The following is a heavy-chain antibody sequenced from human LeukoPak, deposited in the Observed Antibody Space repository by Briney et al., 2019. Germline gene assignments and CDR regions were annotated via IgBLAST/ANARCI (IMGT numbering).Heavy chain of an antibody. Sequence: SETLSLTCTVSGGSVMSSSGLWVWIRQPPGKGLEGIGAIYYSGSTYYDPSLKSRINISIDTSKNQFSLQLNSVTPEDTAVYYCARSIAAISLWFDPWGQGTLVTVSS. J-gene: IGHJ5*02. D-gene: IGHD6-6*01. V-gene: IGHV4-39*07. CDR2: IYYSGST. CDR3: ARSIAAISLWFDP. CDR1: GGSVMSSSGL.